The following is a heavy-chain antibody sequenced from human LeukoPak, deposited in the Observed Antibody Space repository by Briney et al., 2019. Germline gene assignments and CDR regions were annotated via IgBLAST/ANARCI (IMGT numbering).Heavy chain of an antibody. CDR1: GFTFSDYY. D-gene: IGHD6-13*01. CDR3: ARSIVRGITAALDY. V-gene: IGHV3-11*06. Sequence: GGSLRLSCAASGFTFSDYYMSWIRQAPGKGLEWVSYISSSSSYTNYADSVKGRFTISRDNAKNSLYLQMNSLRDEDTAVYYCARSIVRGITAALDYWGQGALVTVSS. CDR2: ISSSSSYT. J-gene: IGHJ4*02.